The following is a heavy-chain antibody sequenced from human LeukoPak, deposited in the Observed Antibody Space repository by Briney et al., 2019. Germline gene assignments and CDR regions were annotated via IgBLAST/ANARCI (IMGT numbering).Heavy chain of an antibody. CDR1: GYTFTGYY. Sequence: ASVKVSCKASGYTFTGYYMHWVRQAPGQGLEWMGWINPNSGGTNYAQKFQGRVTMTRDTSISTAYMELSRLRSGDTAVYYCAREKIAAAGSRVDYWGQGTLVTVSS. CDR2: INPNSGGT. V-gene: IGHV1-2*02. CDR3: AREKIAAAGSRVDY. J-gene: IGHJ4*02. D-gene: IGHD6-13*01.